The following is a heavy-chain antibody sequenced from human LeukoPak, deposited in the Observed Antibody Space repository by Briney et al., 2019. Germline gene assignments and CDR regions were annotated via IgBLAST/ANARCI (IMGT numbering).Heavy chain of an antibody. V-gene: IGHV4-31*03. J-gene: IGHJ4*02. Sequence: PSETLSLTCTVSGGSVSSGGYYWSWIRQHPGKGLEWIGYIYYSGSTYYNPSLKSRVTISVDTSKNQFSLKLSSVTAADTAVYYCARGSRGPFDYWGQGTLVTVSS. CDR3: ARGSRGPFDY. D-gene: IGHD3-10*01. CDR2: IYYSGST. CDR1: GGSVSSGGYY.